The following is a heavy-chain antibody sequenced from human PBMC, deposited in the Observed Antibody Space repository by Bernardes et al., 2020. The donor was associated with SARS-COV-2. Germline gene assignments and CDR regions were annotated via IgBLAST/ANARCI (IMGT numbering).Heavy chain of an antibody. CDR2: INPNIGGT. D-gene: IGHD1-7*01. CDR1: GYTFTGYY. J-gene: IGHJ5*02. Sequence: ASVKVSCKASGYTFTGYYIHWVRQAPGQGLEWVGRINPNIGGTNYAQKFQGRVTMTTDTSTSTAYMELRSLRSDDTAVYYCARTPITGTYNWFDPWGQGTLVTVSS. V-gene: IGHV1-2*06. CDR3: ARTPITGTYNWFDP.